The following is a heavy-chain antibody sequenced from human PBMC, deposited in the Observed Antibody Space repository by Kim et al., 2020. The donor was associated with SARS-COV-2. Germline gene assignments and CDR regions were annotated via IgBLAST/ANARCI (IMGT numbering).Heavy chain of an antibody. CDR3: AKEPRAVVFDY. D-gene: IGHD6-19*01. CDR2: T. J-gene: IGHJ4*02. V-gene: IGHV3-23*01. Sequence: TYYADSVKGRFTISRDNSKNTLYLQMNSLRAEDTAVYYCAKEPRAVVFDYWGQGTLVTVSS.